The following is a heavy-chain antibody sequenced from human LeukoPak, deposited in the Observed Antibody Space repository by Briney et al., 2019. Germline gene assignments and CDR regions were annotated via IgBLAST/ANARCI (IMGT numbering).Heavy chain of an antibody. J-gene: IGHJ6*03. CDR3: ARAGELRYMDV. CDR1: GFTFSNYW. CDR2: INSDGINT. D-gene: IGHD3-16*01. V-gene: IGHV3-74*01. Sequence: SGGSLRLSCAASGFTFSNYWMHWVRQAPGKGLVWVSRINSDGINTSYADSVKGRFTISRDNAKNSLFLQMSSLRADDTAIYYCARAGELRYMDVWGKGTAVTVSS.